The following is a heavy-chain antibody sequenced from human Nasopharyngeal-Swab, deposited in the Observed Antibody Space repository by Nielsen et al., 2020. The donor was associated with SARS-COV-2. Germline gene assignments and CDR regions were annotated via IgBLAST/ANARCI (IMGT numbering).Heavy chain of an antibody. J-gene: IGHJ6*02. CDR2: IGTAGDT. V-gene: IGHV3-13*01. Sequence: GESLKISCAASGFTFSSYDMHWVRQATGKGLEWVSAIGTAGDTYYPGSVKGRFTISRENAKNSSYLQMNSLRAGDTAVYYCARGYYYDSSGYRPRGMDVWGQGTAVTVSS. D-gene: IGHD3-22*01. CDR3: ARGYYYDSSGYRPRGMDV. CDR1: GFTFSSYD.